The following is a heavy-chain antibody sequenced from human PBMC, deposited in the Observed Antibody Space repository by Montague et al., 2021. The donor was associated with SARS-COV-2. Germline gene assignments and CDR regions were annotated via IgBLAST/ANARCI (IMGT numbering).Heavy chain of an antibody. J-gene: IGHJ6*02. V-gene: IGHV4-4*02. CDR1: SGSISSSNW. CDR2: IYHSGST. CDR3: ARVHPLWFGELLLDYYYYYGMDV. D-gene: IGHD3-10*01. Sequence: SETLSLTCTVSSGSISSSNWWSWVRQPPGEGLEWIGEIYHSGSTNYNPSLKSRVTISVDKSKNQFSLKLSSVTAADTAVYYCARVHPLWFGELLLDYYYYYGMDVWGQGTTVTVSS.